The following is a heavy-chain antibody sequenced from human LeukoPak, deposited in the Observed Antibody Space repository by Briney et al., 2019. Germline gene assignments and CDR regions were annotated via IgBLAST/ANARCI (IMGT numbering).Heavy chain of an antibody. CDR1: GFTFSSYG. D-gene: IGHD3-22*01. V-gene: IGHV3-30*18. CDR3: AKVDYDSSGYYYGFYY. CDR2: ISYDGSNK. Sequence: PGGSLRLSCAASGFTFSSYGMHWVRQAPGKGLEWVAVISYDGSNKYYADSVKGRFTISRDNSKNTLYLQMNSLRAEDTAVYYCAKVDYDSSGYYYGFYYWGQGTLATVSS. J-gene: IGHJ4*02.